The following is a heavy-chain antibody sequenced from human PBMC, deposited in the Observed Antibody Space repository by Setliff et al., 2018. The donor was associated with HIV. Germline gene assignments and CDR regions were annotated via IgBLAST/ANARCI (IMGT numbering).Heavy chain of an antibody. CDR2: IRSRPFGGTT. CDR3: TRGMRPMVKRVPFDY. CDR1: GFTFGEYG. V-gene: IGHV3-49*03. Sequence: GGSLRLSCLGSGFTFGEYGMSWFRQAPGKGLEWVGFIRSRPFGGTTEYAASVKGRFTISRDDSKSIAYLQMNSLKSSDAAVYYCTRGMRPMVKRVPFDYWGQGALVTVSS. D-gene: IGHD2-15*01. J-gene: IGHJ4*02.